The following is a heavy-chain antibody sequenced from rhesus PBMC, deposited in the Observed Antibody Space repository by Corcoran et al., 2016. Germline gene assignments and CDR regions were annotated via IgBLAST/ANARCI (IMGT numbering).Heavy chain of an antibody. CDR2: IYGVGSST. J-gene: IGHJ4*01. D-gene: IGHD6S26*01. CDR1: GGSISSSY. V-gene: IGHV4-169*02. Sequence: QLQLQESGPGLVKPSETLSVTCAVSGGSISSSYWSWIRQAPGKGLEWIGYIYGVGSSTNYNPSLKSRVTLSVDTSKNQLSLKLSSVTAADAAVYYCASSAQQRLVSFDYWGQGVLVTVSS. CDR3: ASSAQQRLVSFDY.